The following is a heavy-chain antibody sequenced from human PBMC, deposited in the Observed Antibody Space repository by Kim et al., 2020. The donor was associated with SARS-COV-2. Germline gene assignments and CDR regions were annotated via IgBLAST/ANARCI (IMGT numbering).Heavy chain of an antibody. J-gene: IGHJ5*02. Sequence: ASVKVSCKASGYTFTSYYMHWVRQAPGQGLEWMGIINPSGGSTSYAQKFQGRVTMTRDTSTSTVYMELSSLRSEDTAVYYCARAPRRGYSGYVLGGWFDPWGQGTLVTVSS. CDR3: ARAPRRGYSGYVLGGWFDP. CDR2: INPSGGST. CDR1: GYTFTSYY. V-gene: IGHV1-46*01. D-gene: IGHD5-12*01.